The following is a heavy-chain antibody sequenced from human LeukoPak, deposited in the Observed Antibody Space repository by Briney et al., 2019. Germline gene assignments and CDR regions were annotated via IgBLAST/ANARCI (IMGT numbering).Heavy chain of an antibody. CDR3: ARDNYYDSSGYDY. CDR1: GFTFSSYS. Sequence: PGGSLRLSCAASGFTFSSYSMNWVRQAPGKGLEWVSSISSSSSYIYYADSVKGRFTISRDNAKNSLYPQMNSLRAEDTAVYYCARDNYYDSSGYDYWGQGTLVTVSS. V-gene: IGHV3-21*01. J-gene: IGHJ4*02. D-gene: IGHD3-22*01. CDR2: ISSSSSYI.